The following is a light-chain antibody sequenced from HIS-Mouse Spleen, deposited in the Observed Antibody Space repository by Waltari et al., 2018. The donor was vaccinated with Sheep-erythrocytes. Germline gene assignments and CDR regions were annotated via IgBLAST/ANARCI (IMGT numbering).Light chain of an antibody. V-gene: IGKV3-11*01. CDR2: AAS. CDR1: QSVSSY. Sequence: EIVLTQSPATLSLSPGERATISCRASQSVSSYLAWYQQKPGQAPRLLIYAASNRATGIPARFSGSGSGTDFTLTISRLEPEDFAVYYCQQRSNWPPITFGQGTRLEIK. J-gene: IGKJ5*01. CDR3: QQRSNWPPIT.